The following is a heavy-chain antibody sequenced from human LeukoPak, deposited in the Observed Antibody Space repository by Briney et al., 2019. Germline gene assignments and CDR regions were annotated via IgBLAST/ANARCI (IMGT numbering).Heavy chain of an antibody. CDR2: IYYRVST. Sequence: PSETLSLTCTVSGGSISSNNYYSGWIRQPPGKGLEWFGTIYYRVSTYYNPSLKSRVNISLDRTTNQFSLKLNSVTATAPSVYFCARHGSYYGSRHYYPFEDCGQGTLVTVSS. CDR3: ARHGSYYGSRHYYPFED. V-gene: IGHV4-39*01. J-gene: IGHJ1*01. CDR1: GGSISSNNYY. D-gene: IGHD3-22*01.